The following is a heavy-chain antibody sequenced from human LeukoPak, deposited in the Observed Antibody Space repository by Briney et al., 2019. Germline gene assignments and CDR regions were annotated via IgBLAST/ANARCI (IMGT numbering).Heavy chain of an antibody. D-gene: IGHD5-18*01. CDR2: ISYDGSNK. V-gene: IGHV3-30*18. Sequence: GGPLRLSCAASGFTFSSYGMHWVRQAPGKGLEWVAVISYDGSNKYYADSVKGRFTISRDNSKNTLYLQMNSLRAEDTAVYYCAKDGSGYSYGSDYWGQGTLVTVSS. CDR3: AKDGSGYSYGSDY. J-gene: IGHJ4*02. CDR1: GFTFSSYG.